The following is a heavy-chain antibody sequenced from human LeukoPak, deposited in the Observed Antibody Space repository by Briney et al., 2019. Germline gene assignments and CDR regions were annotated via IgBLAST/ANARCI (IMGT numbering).Heavy chain of an antibody. J-gene: IGHJ6*02. D-gene: IGHD2-15*01. CDR3: ARHMSTGSYFYYYYYGMDV. CDR2: IYDNESA. CDR1: GVSINGHY. Sequence: SETLSLTCTVSGVSINGHYWSWIRQPPGKGLEWIGFIYDNESANYKSSLESRVTMTVDTSKNQFSLKLNSVTAADTAVYYCARHMSTGSYFYYYYYGMDVWGQGTTVTVSS. V-gene: IGHV4-59*11.